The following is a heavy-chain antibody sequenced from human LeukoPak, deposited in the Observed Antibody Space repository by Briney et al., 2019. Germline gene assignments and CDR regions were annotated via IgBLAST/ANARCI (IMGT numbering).Heavy chain of an antibody. CDR1: GGSISSYY. CDR2: IYYSGST. V-gene: IGHV4-59*01. D-gene: IGHD6-19*01. CDR3: ARDTVKGIALAGGAFDI. J-gene: IGHJ3*02. Sequence: SETLSLTCTVSGGSISSYYWSWIRQPPGKGLEWIGYIYYSGSTNYNPSLKSRVTISVDTSKNQCSLKLSSVTAADTAVYYCARDTVKGIALAGGAFDIWGQGTMVTVSS.